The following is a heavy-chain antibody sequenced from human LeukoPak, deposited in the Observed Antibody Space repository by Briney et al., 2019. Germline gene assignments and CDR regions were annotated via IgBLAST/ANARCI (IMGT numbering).Heavy chain of an antibody. J-gene: IGHJ5*02. D-gene: IGHD3/OR15-3a*01. V-gene: IGHV4-39*01. CDR1: GFSITSSYY. Sequence: PSETLSLTCNVSGFSITSSYYWSWIRHSPGKNLEWLGSIYYTGTTHYNPSLKSRVTISVDTSKNQFSLNLSSVTAADTAVYYCARQEIGLRSFDPWGQETLVTVSS. CDR2: IYYTGTT. CDR3: ARQEIGLRSFDP.